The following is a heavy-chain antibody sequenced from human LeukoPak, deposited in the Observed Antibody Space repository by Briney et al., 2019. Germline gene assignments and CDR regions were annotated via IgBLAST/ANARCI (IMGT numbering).Heavy chain of an antibody. Sequence: PGGSLRLSCAASGFTFSSYEMNWVRQAPGKGLEWVSYISSSGTTIYYADSVKGRFTISRDNAKNSLYLQMNSLRAEDTAVYYCARDAPKILTETFYYYYYMDVWGKGTTVTVSS. J-gene: IGHJ6*03. D-gene: IGHD3-9*01. CDR1: GFTFSSYE. CDR3: ARDAPKILTETFYYYYYMDV. CDR2: ISSSGTTI. V-gene: IGHV3-48*03.